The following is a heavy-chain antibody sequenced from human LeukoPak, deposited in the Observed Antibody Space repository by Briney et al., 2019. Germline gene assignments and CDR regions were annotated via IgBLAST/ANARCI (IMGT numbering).Heavy chain of an antibody. J-gene: IGHJ4*02. CDR1: GFTFRNYV. Sequence: GGSLRLSCAASGFTFRNYVIHWVRQAPGKGLEWVAVTSSDLNVKLYADSVKGRFTISRDNSKNTLYLQMNSLRAEDTAVYYCARGPYYYDSSGYSDYWGQGTLVTVSS. CDR2: TSSDLNVK. CDR3: ARGPYYYDSSGYSDY. D-gene: IGHD3-22*01. V-gene: IGHV3-30-3*01.